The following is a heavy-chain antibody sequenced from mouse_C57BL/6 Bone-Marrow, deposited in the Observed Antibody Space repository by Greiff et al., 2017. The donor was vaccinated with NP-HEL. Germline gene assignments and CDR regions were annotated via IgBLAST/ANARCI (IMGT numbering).Heavy chain of an antibody. J-gene: IGHJ1*03. CDR2: ISSGSSTI. CDR1: GFTFSDYG. CDR3: ASLLLWYFDV. V-gene: IGHV5-17*01. Sequence: EVHLVESGGGLVKPGGSLKLSCAASGFTFSDYGMHWVRQAPEKGLEWVAYISSGSSTIYYADTVKGRFTISRDNAKNTLFLQMTSLRSEDTAMYYCASLLLWYFDVWGTGTTVTVSS. D-gene: IGHD1-1*01.